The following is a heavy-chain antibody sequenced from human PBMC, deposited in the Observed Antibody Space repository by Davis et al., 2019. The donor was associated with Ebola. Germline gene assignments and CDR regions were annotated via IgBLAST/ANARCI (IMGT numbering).Heavy chain of an antibody. CDR3: ASLDTAMVQPFDY. CDR2: IYYSGST. D-gene: IGHD5-18*01. J-gene: IGHJ4*02. V-gene: IGHV4-59*12. CDR1: GGSISSYY. Sequence: SETLSLTCTVSGGSISSYYWSWIRHPPGKGLEWIGYIYYSGSTNYNPSLKSRVTISVDKSKNQFSLKLSSVTAADTAVYYCASLDTAMVQPFDYWGQGTLVTVSS.